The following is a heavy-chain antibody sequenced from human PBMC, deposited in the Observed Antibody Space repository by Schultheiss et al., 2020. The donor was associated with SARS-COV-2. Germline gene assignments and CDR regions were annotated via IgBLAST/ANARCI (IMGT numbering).Heavy chain of an antibody. Sequence: GESLKISCAASGFTVSSNYMSWVRQAPGKGLEWVSYISSSGSTIYYADSVKGRFTISRDNSKNSLYLQMNSLRVEDTAVYYCARATEKFDYWGLGTLVTVSS. CDR1: GFTVSSNY. CDR2: ISSSGSTI. D-gene: IGHD1-26*01. CDR3: ARATEKFDY. V-gene: IGHV3-11*04. J-gene: IGHJ4*02.